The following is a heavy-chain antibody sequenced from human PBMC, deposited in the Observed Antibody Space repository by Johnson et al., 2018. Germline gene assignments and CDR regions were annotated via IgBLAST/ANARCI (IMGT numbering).Heavy chain of an antibody. CDR3: ARVSDRIWGSSGAFDI. V-gene: IGHV3-21*01. CDR2: ISSSSTYI. CDR1: GFTFSSYS. J-gene: IGHJ3*02. Sequence: VQLQESGGGLVKPGGSLRLSCAASGFTFSSYSINWVRQAPGKGLEWVSSISSSSTYIYYADSVKGRFTISRDNAKNSLYLQMNSLRAEDTAVYYCARVSDRIWGSSGAFDIWGQGTMVTVAS. D-gene: IGHD7-27*01.